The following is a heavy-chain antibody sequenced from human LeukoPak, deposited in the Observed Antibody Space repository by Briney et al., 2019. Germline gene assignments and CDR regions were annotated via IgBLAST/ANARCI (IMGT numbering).Heavy chain of an antibody. CDR3: ARAHFGPDAFDI. CDR1: GFTFSSYA. J-gene: IGHJ3*02. Sequence: SGGSLRLSCAASGFTFSSYAMSWVRQAPGKGLEWVSAISGSGGSTYYADSVKGRFTISRDNSKNSLYLQMNSLRAEDTAVYYCARAHFGPDAFDIWGQGTMVTVSS. CDR2: ISGSGGST. V-gene: IGHV3-23*01. D-gene: IGHD3-10*01.